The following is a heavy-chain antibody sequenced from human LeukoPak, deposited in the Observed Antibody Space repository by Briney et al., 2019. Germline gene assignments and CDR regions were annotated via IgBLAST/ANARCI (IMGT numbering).Heavy chain of an antibody. CDR3: ARVGQYHFDY. CDR1: GFTFSSYS. J-gene: IGHJ4*02. V-gene: IGHV3-21*01. CDR2: ISSSSSYI. D-gene: IGHD3-10*01. Sequence: GGSLRLACAASGFTFSSYSMNWVRQAPGKGLEWVSSISSSSSYIYYADSVKGRFTISRDNAKNSLYLQMNSLGAEDTAVYYCARVGQYHFDYWGQGTLVTVSS.